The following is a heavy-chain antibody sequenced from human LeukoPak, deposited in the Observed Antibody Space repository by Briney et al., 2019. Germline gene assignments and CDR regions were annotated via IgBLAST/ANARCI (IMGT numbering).Heavy chain of an antibody. J-gene: IGHJ4*02. V-gene: IGHV6-1*01. CDR1: GDSVSSNSAA. CDR3: ARDRGYDILTGYWGAFDY. Sequence: SQTLSLTCAISGDSVSSNSAAWNWIRQSPSRGLEWLRRTYYRSKWYNDYAVSVKSRITIDPDTSKNQFSLKLSSVTAADTAVYYCARDRGYDILTGYWGAFDYWGQGTLVTVSS. CDR2: TYYRSKWYN. D-gene: IGHD3-9*01.